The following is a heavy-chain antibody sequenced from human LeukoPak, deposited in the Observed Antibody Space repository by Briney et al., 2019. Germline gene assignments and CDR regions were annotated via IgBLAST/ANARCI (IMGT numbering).Heavy chain of an antibody. CDR1: GFTFSSYG. CDR3: AKDRQQLSYTFDP. Sequence: GGSLRLSCAASGFTFSSYGMHWVRQAPGKGLEWVAVISYDGSNKYYADSAKGRFTISRDNSKNTLYLQMNSLRAEDTAVYYCAKDRQQLSYTFDPWGQGTLVTVSS. D-gene: IGHD6-13*01. V-gene: IGHV3-30*18. J-gene: IGHJ5*02. CDR2: ISYDGSNK.